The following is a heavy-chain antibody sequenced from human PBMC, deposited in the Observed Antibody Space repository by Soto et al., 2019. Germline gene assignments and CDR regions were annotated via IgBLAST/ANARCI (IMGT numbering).Heavy chain of an antibody. D-gene: IGHD2-8*01. V-gene: IGHV3-23*01. CDR1: GFTFRSFS. Sequence: EVQLLQSGGGIVQPGGSLRLSCAASGFTFRSFSMTWVRQAPGKGLEWVSDISFDGQGAYYEDSVKGRFTISRDNSKKTLYLQMSSLRGEATAMYDCATIEPNPEWGQGTLVTVSS. CDR2: ISFDGQGA. CDR3: ATIEPNPE. J-gene: IGHJ4*02.